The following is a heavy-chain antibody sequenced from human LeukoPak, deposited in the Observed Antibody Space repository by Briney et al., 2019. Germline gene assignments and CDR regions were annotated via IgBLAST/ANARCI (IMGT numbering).Heavy chain of an antibody. V-gene: IGHV3-74*01. CDR2: INSDGSST. D-gene: IGHD2-8*02. CDR1: GFTFSRYW. Sequence: PGGSLRLSCAASGFTFSRYWMHWVRQAPGKGLVWVSRINSDGSSTNYADSVKGRFTISRDNAKNTVYLQMNSLRAEDTAVYYCAKPNYWGCIDYWGQGTLVTVSS. CDR3: AKPNYWGCIDY. J-gene: IGHJ4*02.